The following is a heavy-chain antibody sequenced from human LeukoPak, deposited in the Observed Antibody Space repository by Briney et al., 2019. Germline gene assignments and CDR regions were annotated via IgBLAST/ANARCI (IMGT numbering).Heavy chain of an antibody. CDR1: GFTFSSYG. J-gene: IGHJ4*02. CDR2: IWDDGSSK. V-gene: IGHV3-33*06. Sequence: GGSLRLSSAASGFTFSSYGMHWARQAPGKGLEWVAVIWDDGSSKYYGDSVKGRFTISRDNSKNTLYLQMNSLRAEDTAVYYCAKPTRGSGSFLIDFWGQGTLVTVSS. D-gene: IGHD1-26*01. CDR3: AKPTRGSGSFLIDF.